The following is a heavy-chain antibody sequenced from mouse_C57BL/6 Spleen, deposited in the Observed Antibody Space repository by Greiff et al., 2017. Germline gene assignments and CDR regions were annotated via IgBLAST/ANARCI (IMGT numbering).Heavy chain of an antibody. CDR3: TRGGFDY. V-gene: IGHV1-15*01. CDR2: IDPETGGT. Sequence: VQLQQCGAELVRPGASVTLSCKASGYTFTDYEMHWVKQTPVHGLEWIGAIDPETGGTAYNQKFKGKAILTADKSSSTAYMELRSLTSEDSAVYYCTRGGFDYWGQGTTLTVSS. CDR1: GYTFTDYE. J-gene: IGHJ2*01.